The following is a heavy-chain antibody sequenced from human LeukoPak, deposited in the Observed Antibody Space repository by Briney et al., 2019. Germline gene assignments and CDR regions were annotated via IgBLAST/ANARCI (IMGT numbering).Heavy chain of an antibody. CDR3: VKTRMYSSSPLEY. D-gene: IGHD6-6*01. Sequence: GGSLRLSCAASGFILSNHWMTWVRQAPGKGPEWVANINKDESEKYYVDSVKGRFTISRDTAKNSLYLQMSSLRVEDTAVYYCVKTRMYSSSPLEYWGQGTLVTVSS. CDR2: INKDESEK. J-gene: IGHJ4*02. V-gene: IGHV3-7*01. CDR1: GFILSNHW.